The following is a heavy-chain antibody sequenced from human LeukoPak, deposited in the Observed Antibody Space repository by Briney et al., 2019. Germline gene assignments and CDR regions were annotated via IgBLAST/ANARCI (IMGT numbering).Heavy chain of an antibody. D-gene: IGHD3-22*01. CDR3: ATLMDYDSSGGSDAFDI. CDR2: IYPGDSDT. V-gene: IGHV5-51*01. J-gene: IGHJ3*02. CDR1: GSSFTSYW. Sequence: GESLKISCKGSGSSFTSYWIGWVRQMPGKGLEWMGIIYPGDSDTRYSPSFQGQVTISADKSISTAYLQWSSLKASDTAMYYCATLMDYDSSGGSDAFDIWGQGTMVTVSS.